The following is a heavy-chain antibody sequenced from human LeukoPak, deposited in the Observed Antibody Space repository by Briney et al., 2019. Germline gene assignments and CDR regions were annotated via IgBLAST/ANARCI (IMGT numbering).Heavy chain of an antibody. CDR1: GFTFSSYW. D-gene: IGHD2-2*01. J-gene: IGHJ4*02. CDR3: ARRGQLLWGNYFDY. Sequence: GGSLRLSCAASGFTFSSYWMSWVRQAPGKGLEWVANIKQDGSEKYYVDSVKGRFTISRDSAKNSLYLQMNSLRAEDTAVYYCARRGQLLWGNYFDYWGQGTLVTVSS. CDR2: IKQDGSEK. V-gene: IGHV3-7*01.